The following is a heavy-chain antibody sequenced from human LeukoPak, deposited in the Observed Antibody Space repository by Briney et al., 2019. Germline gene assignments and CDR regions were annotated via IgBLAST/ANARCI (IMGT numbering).Heavy chain of an antibody. J-gene: IGHJ5*02. Sequence: ASVKVSCKASGYTFTGYYMHWVRQAPGQGLEWMGWINPNSGGTNYAQKFQGRVTMTRDTSISTAYMELGRLRSDDTAVYYCARDGLSSVWFDPWGQGTLVTVSS. V-gene: IGHV1-2*02. CDR3: ARDGLSSVWFDP. D-gene: IGHD2-2*01. CDR1: GYTFTGYY. CDR2: INPNSGGT.